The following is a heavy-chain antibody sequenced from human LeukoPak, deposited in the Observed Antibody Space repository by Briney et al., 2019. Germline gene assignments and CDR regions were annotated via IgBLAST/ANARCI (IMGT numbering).Heavy chain of an antibody. CDR2: IYYSGST. V-gene: IGHV4-39*01. D-gene: IGHD3-10*01. J-gene: IGHJ6*02. Sequence: SETLSLTCTVSGGSISSTGYYWGWICQPPGKGLEWIGTIYYSGSTYYNPSLRSRVTISVDTSKNQFSLKLSSVTAADTAVYYCARRGYYGSGSYYSGGMDVWGQGTTVTVSS. CDR3: ARRGYYGSGSYYSGGMDV. CDR1: GGSISSTGYY.